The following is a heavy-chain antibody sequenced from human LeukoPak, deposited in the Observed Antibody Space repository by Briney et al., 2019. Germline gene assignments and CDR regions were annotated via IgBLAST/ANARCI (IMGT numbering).Heavy chain of an antibody. V-gene: IGHV4-31*03. D-gene: IGHD3-10*01. CDR2: IYYSGST. CDR1: GGSISSGGYY. CDR3: ARGRAMVRGVIAGYYFDY. J-gene: IGHJ4*02. Sequence: SQTLSLTCTVSGGSISSGGYYWSWIRQHPGKGQEWIGYIYYSGSTYYNPSLKSRVTISVDTSKNQFSLKLSSVTAADTAVYYCARGRAMVRGVIAGYYFDYWGQGTLVTVSS.